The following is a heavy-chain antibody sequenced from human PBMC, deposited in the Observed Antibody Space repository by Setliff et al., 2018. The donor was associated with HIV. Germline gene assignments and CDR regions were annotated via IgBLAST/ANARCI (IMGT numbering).Heavy chain of an antibody. D-gene: IGHD3-22*01. CDR1: GYSISTAYY. V-gene: IGHV4-38-2*01. CDR2: FHHSGSA. Sequence: SETLSLTCAVSGYSISTAYYWAWIRQSPGKGLEWIGGFHHSGSAHYNPSLKSRGTISGQTSKNQFSLTLTSVTAADTAIYYCARQGAGYYYDSSDYYTGNGFDMWGQGTTVTVSS. J-gene: IGHJ3*02. CDR3: ARQGAGYYYDSSDYYTGNGFDM.